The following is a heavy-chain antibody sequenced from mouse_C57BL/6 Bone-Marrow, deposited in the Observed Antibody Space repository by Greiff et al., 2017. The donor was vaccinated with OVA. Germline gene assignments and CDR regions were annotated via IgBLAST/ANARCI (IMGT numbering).Heavy chain of an antibody. D-gene: IGHD4-1*01. V-gene: IGHV1-55*01. CDR2: IYPGSGST. J-gene: IGHJ3*01. CDR1: GYTFTSYW. CDR3: ARRGSNRAWFAY. Sequence: QVQLQQPGAELVKPGASVKMSCKASGYTFTSYWITWVKQRPGQGLEWIGDIYPGSGSTNYNEKFKSKATLTVDTSSSTASMQLSSLTSEDSAVYYCARRGSNRAWFAYWGQGTLVTVSA.